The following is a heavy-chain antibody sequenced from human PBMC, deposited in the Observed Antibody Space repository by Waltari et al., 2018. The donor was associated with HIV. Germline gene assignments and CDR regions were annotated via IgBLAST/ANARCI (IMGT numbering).Heavy chain of an antibody. CDR3: ARDSPAFSRGTEELDY. V-gene: IGHV3-33*01. CDR2: IWHDANNQ. D-gene: IGHD2-2*01. J-gene: IGHJ4*02. CDR1: GFPFSSFA. Sequence: QVQLVESGGGVVQPGKSLRLSCAAPGFPFSSFAMHWVRQAPGKGLEWVAVIWHDANNQYYADSVQGRFTISRDNSKNTLYLQMNSLRAEDTALYYCARDSPAFSRGTEELDYWGQGTLVTVSS.